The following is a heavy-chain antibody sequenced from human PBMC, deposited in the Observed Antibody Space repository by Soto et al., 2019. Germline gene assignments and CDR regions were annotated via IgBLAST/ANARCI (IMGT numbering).Heavy chain of an antibody. D-gene: IGHD3-3*01. Sequence: GGSLRLSCAASGFTFSSYGMHWVRQAPGKGLEWVAVISYDGSNKYYADSVKGRFTISRDNSKNTLYLQMNSLRAEDTAVYYCAKEVVLRFLEWLPRSHSYGMDVWGQGTTVTVSS. CDR1: GFTFSSYG. CDR2: ISYDGSNK. V-gene: IGHV3-30*18. J-gene: IGHJ6*02. CDR3: AKEVVLRFLEWLPRSHSYGMDV.